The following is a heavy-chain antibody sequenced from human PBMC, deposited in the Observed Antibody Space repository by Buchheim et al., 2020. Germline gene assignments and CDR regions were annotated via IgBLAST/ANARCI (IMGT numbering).Heavy chain of an antibody. D-gene: IGHD6-13*01. J-gene: IGHJ6*02. CDR1: GFTFSSYE. Sequence: EVQLVESGGGLVQPGGSLRLSCAASGFTFSSYEMNWARQAPGKGLEWVSYISNSGSTRYYADSVKGRFTISRDNAKNSLYLQMNSLRAEDTAVYYCAKGEQQLVRYYYYGMDVWGQGTT. V-gene: IGHV3-48*03. CDR3: AKGEQQLVRYYYYGMDV. CDR2: ISNSGSTR.